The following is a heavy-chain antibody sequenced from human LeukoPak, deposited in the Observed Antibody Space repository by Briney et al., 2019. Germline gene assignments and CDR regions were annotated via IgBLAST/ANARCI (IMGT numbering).Heavy chain of an antibody. V-gene: IGHV4-39*07. J-gene: IGHJ2*01. CDR1: GDSISSSSSY. Sequence: SETLSLTCTVSGDSISSSSSYWGWIRQPPGKGLEWIGSIYYSGDTYYNTSLKSRVTISVDTSKNQFSLKLSSVTAADTAVYYCARVYYSSSYDYWYFDLWGRGTLVTVSS. CDR2: IYYSGDT. D-gene: IGHD6-13*01. CDR3: ARVYYSSSYDYWYFDL.